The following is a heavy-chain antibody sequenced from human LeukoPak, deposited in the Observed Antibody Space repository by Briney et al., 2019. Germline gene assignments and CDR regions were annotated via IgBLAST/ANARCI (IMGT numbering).Heavy chain of an antibody. V-gene: IGHV4-61*02. Sequence: SETLSLTCTVSGGSISSGSYYWSWIRQPAGKGLEWIGRIYTSGSTNYNPSLKSRVTISLDTSKNHFSLKLNSVTAADTAVYYCARDFDMTPRYWGQGTLVTVSS. CDR1: GGSISSGSYY. CDR3: ARDFDMTPRY. D-gene: IGHD3-9*01. CDR2: IYTSGST. J-gene: IGHJ4*02.